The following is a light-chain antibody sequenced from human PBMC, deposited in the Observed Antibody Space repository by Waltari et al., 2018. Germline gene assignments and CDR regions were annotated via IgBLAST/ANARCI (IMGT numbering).Light chain of an antibody. CDR3: QQRSNWPPT. Sequence: EIVLTQSPATLSLSPGERATLSCSASQSISNYLAWYQQKPGQAPRLLIYDASNRATGIPARFSGSGSGTYFTLTIRSLEPEDFAVYYGQQRSNWPPTFGGGTKVEIK. CDR2: DAS. J-gene: IGKJ4*01. CDR1: QSISNY. V-gene: IGKV3-11*01.